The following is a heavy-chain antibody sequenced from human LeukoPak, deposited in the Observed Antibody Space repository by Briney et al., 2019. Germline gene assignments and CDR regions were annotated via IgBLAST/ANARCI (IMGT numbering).Heavy chain of an antibody. D-gene: IGHD3-22*01. CDR2: IKTKTGGGTT. CDR3: TTDFYDSSGLRY. V-gene: IGHV3-15*07. CDR1: GFSFSNAW. J-gene: IGHJ4*02. Sequence: GGSLRLSCAASGFSFSNAWMNWVRQAPGKGLEWVGRIKTKTGGGTTDYAAPVKGRFSISRDDSTKTMYLQMNSLKTEDTAVYYCTTDFYDSSGLRYWGQGTLVTVSS.